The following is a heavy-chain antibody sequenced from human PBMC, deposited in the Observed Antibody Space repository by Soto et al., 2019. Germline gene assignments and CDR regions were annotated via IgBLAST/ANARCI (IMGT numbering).Heavy chain of an antibody. D-gene: IGHD3-16*01. V-gene: IGHV1-18*01. CDR2: ISPYNDYT. CDR3: ARGGYYDNVWKKLTDYGLDV. CDR1: GYTFIRYG. J-gene: IGHJ6*02. Sequence: QVQLVQSAAEVKKPGASVKVSCKASGYTFIRYGITWVRQAPGQGLEWVGWISPYNDYTEYAQKFHGRVTMTTDTSTKTVNMPLRSLRSDDTAVYYCARGGYYDNVWKKLTDYGLDVWGQGTTVTVSS.